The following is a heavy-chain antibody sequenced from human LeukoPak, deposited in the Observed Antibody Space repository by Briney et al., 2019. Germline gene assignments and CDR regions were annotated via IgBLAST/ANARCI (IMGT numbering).Heavy chain of an antibody. CDR3: AKGSRIIVGSTGIDY. J-gene: IGHJ4*02. CDR1: GFTFSSYA. Sequence: GGSLRLSCAASGFTFSSYAMSWVRQAPGKGLEWVSAISGSGGSTYSADSVKGWFTISRDNSKNTLYLQMNSLRAEDTAIYYCAKGSRIIVGSTGIDYWGQGTLVTVSS. D-gene: IGHD1-26*01. V-gene: IGHV3-23*01. CDR2: ISGSGGST.